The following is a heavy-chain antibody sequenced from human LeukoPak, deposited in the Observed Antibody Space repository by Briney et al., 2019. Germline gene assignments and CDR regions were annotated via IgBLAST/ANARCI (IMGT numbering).Heavy chain of an antibody. D-gene: IGHD3-3*01. J-gene: IGHJ6*02. CDR2: IFYSGST. CDR1: GGSIRSYY. V-gene: IGHV4-59*01. CDR3: ARDLYTYFDFWSGTIGYYYGLDV. Sequence: SETLSLTCTVSGGSIRSYYWSWIRQPPGKGLEWIGNIFYSGSTNCNPSLKSRVTISVDTSKNQFSLKLSSVTAADTAVYYCARDLYTYFDFWSGTIGYYYGLDVWGQGTTVTVSS.